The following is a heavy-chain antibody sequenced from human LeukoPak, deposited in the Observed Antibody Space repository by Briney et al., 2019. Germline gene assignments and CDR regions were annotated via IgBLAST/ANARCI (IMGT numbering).Heavy chain of an antibody. CDR2: ISSYNGNT. D-gene: IGHD3-16*01. Sequence: ASVKVSCKASGHTFTSYDTSWVRQAPGQGLEWMGWISSYNGNTKYAQKVQGRVTMTTDTSTSTAYMELRSLRSDDTAVYYCARVGGEVTPFDYWGQGTLVTVSS. CDR3: ARVGGEVTPFDY. V-gene: IGHV1-18*01. J-gene: IGHJ4*02. CDR1: GHTFTSYD.